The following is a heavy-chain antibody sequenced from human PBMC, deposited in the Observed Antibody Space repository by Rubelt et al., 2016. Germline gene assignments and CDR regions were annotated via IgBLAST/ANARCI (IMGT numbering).Heavy chain of an antibody. V-gene: IGHV4-34*10. CDR2: INHSAST. CDR3: ARGKDTGMDSFDY. D-gene: IGHD5-18*01. CDR1: GGSFSGYY. J-gene: IGHJ4*02. Sequence: QVQLQESGPGLVKPSETLSLTCAVYGGSFSGYYWSWIRQPPGKGLEWIGEINHSASTYYYPSLKSRVTISVDTSKNQFSLKLSSVTAADTDVYYSARGKDTGMDSFDYWGQGTLVTVSS.